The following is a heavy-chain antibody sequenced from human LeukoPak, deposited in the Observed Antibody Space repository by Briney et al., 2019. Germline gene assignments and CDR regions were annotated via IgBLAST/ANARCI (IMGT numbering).Heavy chain of an antibody. V-gene: IGHV4-34*01. J-gene: IGHJ5*02. Sequence: SETLSLTCAVYGGSFSGYSWSWIRQPPGKGLEWIGEINHSGSTNYNPSLKSRVTISVDTSKNQFSLKLSSVTAADTAVYYGARGASGGGWNDGGFDPWGQGTLVTVSS. CDR3: ARGASGGGWNDGGFDP. CDR2: INHSGST. D-gene: IGHD1-1*01. CDR1: GGSFSGYS.